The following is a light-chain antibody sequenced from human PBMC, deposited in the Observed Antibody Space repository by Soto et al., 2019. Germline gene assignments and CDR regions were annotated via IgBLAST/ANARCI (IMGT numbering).Light chain of an antibody. CDR3: QQQGT. Sequence: DIQMTQSPSTLSASVGDRVTITCRASQSISSWLAWYQQKPGKAPKLLFYKASSLESGVPSRFSGSGSGTEFTLTISSLQPDDFATYYCQQQGTFGQGTKVEIK. J-gene: IGKJ1*01. CDR2: KAS. CDR1: QSISSW. V-gene: IGKV1-5*03.